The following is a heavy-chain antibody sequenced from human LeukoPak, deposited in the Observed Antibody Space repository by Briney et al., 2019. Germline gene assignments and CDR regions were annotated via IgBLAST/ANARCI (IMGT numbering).Heavy chain of an antibody. J-gene: IGHJ4*02. V-gene: IGHV4-34*01. CDR2: INHSGST. CDR1: GGSFSGYY. CDR3: ARLWSTDCSGGSCPHQPNY. Sequence: PSETLSLTCAVYGGSFSGYYWSWIRQPPGKGLEWIGEINHSGSTNYNPSPKSRVTMSVDTSKNQFSLKLSSVIAADTAVYYCARLWSTDCSGGSCPHQPNYWGQGTLVTVSS. D-gene: IGHD2-15*01.